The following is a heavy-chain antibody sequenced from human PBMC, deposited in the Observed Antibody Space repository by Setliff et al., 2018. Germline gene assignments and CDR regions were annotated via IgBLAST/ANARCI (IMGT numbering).Heavy chain of an antibody. D-gene: IGHD3-9*01. CDR3: ARVFYYDILTYAFDI. V-gene: IGHV4-59*11. CDR1: GGSIGSHY. J-gene: IGHJ3*02. CDR2: IYYSGST. Sequence: SETLSLTCTVSGGSIGSHYWSWIRQPPGKGLEWIGSIYYSGSTNYNPSLKSRVTISVDTSKNQFSLKLSSVTAADTAVYYCARVFYYDILTYAFDIWGQGTMVTVSS.